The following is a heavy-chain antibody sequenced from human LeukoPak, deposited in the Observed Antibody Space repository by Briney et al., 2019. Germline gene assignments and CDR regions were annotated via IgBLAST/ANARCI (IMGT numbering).Heavy chain of an antibody. CDR1: GFTFSSYS. J-gene: IGHJ4*02. D-gene: IGHD3-10*01. V-gene: IGHV3-48*02. CDR2: ISPSTTTI. CDR3: ARDRTHGSFDY. Sequence: SGGSLRLSCAASGFTFSSYSMNWVRQAPGKGLEWVSFISPSTTTIYYADSVKGRFTISRDNAKNSLYLQMNSLREEDTAVYYCARDRTHGSFDYWGQGTLVTVSS.